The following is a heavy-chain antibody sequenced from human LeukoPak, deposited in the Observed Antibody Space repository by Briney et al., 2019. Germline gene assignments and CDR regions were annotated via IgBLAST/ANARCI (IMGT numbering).Heavy chain of an antibody. V-gene: IGHV3-23*01. CDR3: ARDRAVGIPADGHEFDY. CDR2: ITGSDGRT. Sequence: PGGSLRLSCAASGFTFSSYAMVWVRQAPGKGLEWVSGITGSDGRTYYADSVKGRFTISRDNSKNTLYLQMNSLRAEDTAVYYCARDRAVGIPADGHEFDYWGQGTLVTVSS. D-gene: IGHD6-13*01. CDR1: GFTFSSYA. J-gene: IGHJ4*02.